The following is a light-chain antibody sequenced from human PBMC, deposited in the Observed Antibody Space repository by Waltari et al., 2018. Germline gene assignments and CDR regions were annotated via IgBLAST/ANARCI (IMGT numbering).Light chain of an antibody. J-gene: IGLJ2*01. Sequence: SYELTQDPAVSVALGPTIKITCQGASRRNSYATWYQQKPGQAPLPVIYGKNNRPSGIPDRFSGSSAGNTASLTITGAQAEDAADYYCCSRDSSAFQLVFGGGTKLTVL. V-gene: IGLV3-19*01. CDR3: CSRDSSAFQLV. CDR2: GKN. CDR1: SRRNSY.